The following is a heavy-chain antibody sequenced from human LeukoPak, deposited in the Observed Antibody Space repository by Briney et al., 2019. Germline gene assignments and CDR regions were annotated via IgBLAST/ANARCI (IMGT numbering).Heavy chain of an antibody. CDR2: ISGSGDVT. Sequence: GGSLRLSCAASGFTFSSYAMGWVRQAPGKGLEWVSVISGSGDVTYYADSVKGRFTISRDNSKNTLYLQMNSLRAEDTAVFYCAKGSAAGYYFDYWGQGTLVTVSS. D-gene: IGHD6-13*01. V-gene: IGHV3-23*01. J-gene: IGHJ4*02. CDR3: AKGSAAGYYFDY. CDR1: GFTFSSYA.